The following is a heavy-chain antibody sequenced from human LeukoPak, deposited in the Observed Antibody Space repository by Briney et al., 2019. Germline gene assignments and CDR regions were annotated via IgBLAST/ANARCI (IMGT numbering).Heavy chain of an antibody. D-gene: IGHD4-17*01. Sequence: QSGGSLRLSCAASGFTFDDYAMHWVRQAPGKGLEWVSGISWNSGSIGYADSVKGRFTISRDNAKNSLYLQMNSLRAEDTAVYYCVYSGDYEKGYWGQGTLVTVSS. J-gene: IGHJ4*02. V-gene: IGHV3-9*01. CDR1: GFTFDDYA. CDR2: ISWNSGSI. CDR3: VYSGDYEKGY.